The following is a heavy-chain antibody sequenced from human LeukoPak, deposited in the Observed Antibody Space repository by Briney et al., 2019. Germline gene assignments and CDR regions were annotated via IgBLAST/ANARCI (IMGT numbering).Heavy chain of an antibody. Sequence: KSGGSLRLSCAASGFTFSSYSMNWVRQAPGKGLEWVSSISSSSSYIYYADSVKGRFTISRDNAKNSLYLQMNSLRAEDTAVYYCARNYDSSGYYPNWFDPWGQGTLVTVSS. CDR3: ARNYDSSGYYPNWFDP. V-gene: IGHV3-21*01. J-gene: IGHJ5*02. CDR1: GFTFSSYS. D-gene: IGHD3-22*01. CDR2: ISSSSSYI.